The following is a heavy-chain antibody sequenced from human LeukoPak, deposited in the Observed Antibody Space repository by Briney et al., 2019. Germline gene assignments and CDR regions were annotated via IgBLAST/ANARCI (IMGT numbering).Heavy chain of an antibody. D-gene: IGHD2-2*01. Sequence: GASVKVSCKASVGTFSSYAISWVRQAPGQGLEWMGRIIPIFGTANYAQKFQGRVTITADKSTSTAYMELSSLRSEDTAVYCCAPDGPYQQNQDTKLADYWGQGTLVTVSS. V-gene: IGHV1-69*06. CDR3: APDGPYQQNQDTKLADY. J-gene: IGHJ4*02. CDR2: IIPIFGTA. CDR1: VGTFSSYA.